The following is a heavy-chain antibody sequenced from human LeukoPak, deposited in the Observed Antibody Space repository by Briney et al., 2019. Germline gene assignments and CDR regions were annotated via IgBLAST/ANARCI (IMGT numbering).Heavy chain of an antibody. J-gene: IGHJ6*02. V-gene: IGHV4-59*08. CDR3: ARVEPYSYYFGMDV. Sequence: SETLSLTCTVSGGSISTYYWSWIRQSPGKGLDWIGYIHDTGSTNYNPSLKSRVSISVDRSKSQFSLHLSSVTAADTVVYFCARVEPYSYYFGMDVWGRGTTVTVSS. CDR1: GGSISTYY. CDR2: IHDTGST. D-gene: IGHD1-26*01.